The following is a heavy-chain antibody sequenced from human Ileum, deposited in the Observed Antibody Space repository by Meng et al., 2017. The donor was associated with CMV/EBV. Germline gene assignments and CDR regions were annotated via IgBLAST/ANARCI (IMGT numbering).Heavy chain of an antibody. J-gene: IGHJ4*02. CDR1: SASIRPYY. D-gene: IGHD3-10*01. Sequence: QAELRESGPGLVKPSVTLSLTCTVSSASIRPYYWNGIRQPAGKGLEWIGRIYTGGPTDYNPSLKSRVTMSVDTSKNQFFLNLSSVTAADTAVYYCARGQTVRGFEYWGLGILVTVSS. CDR2: IYTGGPT. V-gene: IGHV4-4*07. CDR3: ARGQTVRGFEY.